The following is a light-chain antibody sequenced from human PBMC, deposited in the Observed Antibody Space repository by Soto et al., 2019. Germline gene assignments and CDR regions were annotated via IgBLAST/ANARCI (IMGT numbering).Light chain of an antibody. CDR1: QSVGSY. Sequence: EIVLSQSPATLSLSPGERATLSRRASQSVGSYLAWYQHIPGQAPRLLIYDASKRATGIPARFSGSGSGTDFTLTISSLEPEDFAVYYCQQRSNWPPTWTFGQGTKVEVK. CDR2: DAS. J-gene: IGKJ1*01. V-gene: IGKV3-11*01. CDR3: QQRSNWPPTWT.